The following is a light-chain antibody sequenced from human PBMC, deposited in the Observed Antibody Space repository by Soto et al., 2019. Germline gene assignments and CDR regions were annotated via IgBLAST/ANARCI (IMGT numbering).Light chain of an antibody. J-gene: IGLJ2*01. CDR1: SSDIGGYDD. Sequence: QSAPTQPAYVHGSPGQSITLSCTGTSSDIGGYDDVSWYQRHPGKASKLIIYDVNNRPSGVSNRFSGSKSGNTASLTISGLQAEDEADYYCTSYASGSSHVVFGGGTKVTVL. CDR3: TSYASGSSHVV. V-gene: IGLV2-14*01. CDR2: DVN.